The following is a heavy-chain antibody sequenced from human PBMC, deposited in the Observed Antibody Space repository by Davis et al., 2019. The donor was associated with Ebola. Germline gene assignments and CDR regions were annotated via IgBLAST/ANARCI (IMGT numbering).Heavy chain of an antibody. V-gene: IGHV3-23*01. D-gene: IGHD6-19*01. CDR1: GFTFSDYG. CDR2: ISGGGDST. J-gene: IGHJ4*02. CDR3: VKEKRSGWFGIFDN. Sequence: GGSLRLSCIASGFTFSDYGMSWVRQAPEKGLEWVSGISGGGDSTYYADSVQGRFTISRANSKSTLFLQMNSLRADDTAVYYCVKEKRSGWFGIFDNWGQGTLVTVSS.